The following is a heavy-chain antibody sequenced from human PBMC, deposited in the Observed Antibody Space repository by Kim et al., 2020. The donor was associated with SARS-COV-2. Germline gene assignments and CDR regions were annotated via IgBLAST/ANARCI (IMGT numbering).Heavy chain of an antibody. CDR1: GYSISSGYY. J-gene: IGHJ1*01. CDR2: IYHSGST. D-gene: IGHD2-15*01. Sequence: SETLSLTCTVSGYSISSGYYWGWIRQPPGKGLEWIGSIYHSGSTYYNPSLKSRVTISVDTSKNQFSLKLSSVTAADTAVYYCARRTDCSGGSGYFNRWG. CDR3: ARRTDCSGGSGYFNR. V-gene: IGHV4-38-2*02.